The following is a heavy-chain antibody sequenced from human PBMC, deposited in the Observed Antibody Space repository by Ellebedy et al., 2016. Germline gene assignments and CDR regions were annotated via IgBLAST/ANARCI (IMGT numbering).Heavy chain of an antibody. Sequence: GGSLRLXCAASGFTFSSYSLTWVRQAPGQGLEWVSYISSRSNYIYYTDSVKGRFTISRDNAKNSLYLQMNRLRAEDTAVYFCARDSLIYCGGDCPFEYWGQGTLVTVSS. CDR1: GFTFSSYS. V-gene: IGHV3-21*01. CDR3: ARDSLIYCGGDCPFEY. CDR2: ISSRSNYI. J-gene: IGHJ4*02. D-gene: IGHD2-21*02.